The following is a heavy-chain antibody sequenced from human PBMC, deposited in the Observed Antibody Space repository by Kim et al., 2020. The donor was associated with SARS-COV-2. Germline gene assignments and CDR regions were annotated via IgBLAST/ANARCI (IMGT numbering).Heavy chain of an antibody. Sequence: GGSLRLSCAASGFTFSGYGMNWVRQAPGKGLEWVALIWDDGSNKYYADSVKGRFTISRDNSKNTLYLQMNSLRAEDTAVYYCAKDPLGYGGHFEAYYFDYWGQGDLCPASS. CDR3: AKDPLGYGGHFEAYYFDY. V-gene: IGHV3-33*06. CDR1: GFTFSGYG. D-gene: IGHD4-17*01. CDR2: IWDDGSNK. J-gene: IGHJ4*02.